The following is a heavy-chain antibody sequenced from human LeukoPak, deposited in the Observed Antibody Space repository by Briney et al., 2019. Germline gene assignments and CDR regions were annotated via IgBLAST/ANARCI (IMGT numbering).Heavy chain of an antibody. V-gene: IGHV3-30*02. CDR1: GFTFSSYG. D-gene: IGHD4-23*01. J-gene: IGHJ1*01. Sequence: PGGSLRLSCAASGFTFSSYGMHWVRQAPGKGLEWVVFIRYDGSNKYYADSVKGRFTISRDNSKNTLYLQMNSLRAEDTAVYYCAKDWHYYGGSYAEYFQHWGEGTLVTVSS. CDR3: AKDWHYYGGSYAEYFQH. CDR2: IRYDGSNK.